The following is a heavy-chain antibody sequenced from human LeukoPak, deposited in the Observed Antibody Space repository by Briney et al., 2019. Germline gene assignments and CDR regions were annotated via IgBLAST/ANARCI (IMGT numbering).Heavy chain of an antibody. CDR2: INPNSGGT. V-gene: IGHV1-2*02. CDR3: ARTNIVVVPAAIGRSARPNSWFDP. CDR1: GYTFTGYY. Sequence: GASVKVSRKASGYTFTGYYMHWVRQAPGQGLEWMGWINPNSGGTNYAQKFQGRVTMTRDTSISTAYMGLSRLRSDDTAVYYCARTNIVVVPAAIGRSARPNSWFDPWGQGTLVTVSS. D-gene: IGHD2-2*02. J-gene: IGHJ5*02.